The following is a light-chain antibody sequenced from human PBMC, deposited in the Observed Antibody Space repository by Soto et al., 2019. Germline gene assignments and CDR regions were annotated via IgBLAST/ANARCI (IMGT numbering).Light chain of an antibody. CDR2: AAS. CDR3: QQNFSIPIT. CDR1: QSISTY. J-gene: IGKJ1*01. Sequence: DILVTQSPPTLSASVGDIVTITCRASQSISTYLNWYHQKPGKAPDLLIYAASSLKSGVPSRFSGSGSGTHFTLTITGLQPADFATYYCQQNFSIPITFGQGTKVDI. V-gene: IGKV1-39*01.